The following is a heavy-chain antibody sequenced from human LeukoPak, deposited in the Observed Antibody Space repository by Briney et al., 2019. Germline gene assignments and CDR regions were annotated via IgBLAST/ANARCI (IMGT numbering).Heavy chain of an antibody. CDR2: MNPNSGNT. CDR3: ARSPSQWLPYYYYMDV. V-gene: IGHV1-8*03. J-gene: IGHJ6*03. CDR1: GYTFTSYD. D-gene: IGHD3-22*01. Sequence: ASVKVSCKASGYTFTSYDINWVRQATGQGLEWMGWMNPNSGNTGYAQKFQGRVTITRNTSISTAYMELSSLRSEDTAVYYCARSPSQWLPYYYYMDVWGKGTTVTVSS.